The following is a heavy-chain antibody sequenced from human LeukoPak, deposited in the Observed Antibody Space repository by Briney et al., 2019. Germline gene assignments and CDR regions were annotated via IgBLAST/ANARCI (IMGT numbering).Heavy chain of an antibody. Sequence: GGSLRLSCAASGFTFSSYAMSWVRQAPGKGLDWVSSISGSGGTTYYADSVKGRFTISRDNARNSLYLQMNSLRAEDTAVYYCARDSRRGWELLAGTDYWGQGTLVTVSS. CDR2: ISGSGGTT. V-gene: IGHV3-21*01. CDR3: ARDSRRGWELLAGTDY. D-gene: IGHD1-26*01. J-gene: IGHJ4*02. CDR1: GFTFSSYA.